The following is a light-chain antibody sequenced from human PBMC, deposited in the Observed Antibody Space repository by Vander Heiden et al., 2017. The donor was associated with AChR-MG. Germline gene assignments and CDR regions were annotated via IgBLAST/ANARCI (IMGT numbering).Light chain of an antibody. CDR2: GAS. Sequence: EIVMTQSPPTLSVSPGERAVLSCSVSQSVCTYLAWCKQKPGQAPRLLIHGASTRATGIPAMFSGSGSGTEFTLIISSLQSEDFAVYYCQHYNNWPHFGQGTRLEIK. CDR3: QHYNNWPH. J-gene: IGKJ5*01. CDR1: QSVCTY. V-gene: IGKV3-15*01.